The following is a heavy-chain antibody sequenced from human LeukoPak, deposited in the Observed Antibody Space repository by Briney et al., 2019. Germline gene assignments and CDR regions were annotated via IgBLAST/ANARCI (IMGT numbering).Heavy chain of an antibody. V-gene: IGHV4-39*01. J-gene: IGHJ4*02. CDR3: ARLKIAAAKSAFDY. Sequence: SGTLSLTCTVSGGSISSSSYYWGWLRQPPGKGLEWIGSIYYSGSTYYNPSLKSRVTISVDTSKNQFSPKLSSVTAADTAVYYCARLKIAAAKSAFDYWGQGTLVTVSS. CDR2: IYYSGST. D-gene: IGHD6-13*01. CDR1: GGSISSSSYY.